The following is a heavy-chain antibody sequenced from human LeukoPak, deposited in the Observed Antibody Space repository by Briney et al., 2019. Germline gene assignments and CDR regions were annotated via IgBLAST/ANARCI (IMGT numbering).Heavy chain of an antibody. CDR1: GGTFSSYA. V-gene: IGHV1-69*01. CDR2: IIPIFGTA. D-gene: IGHD1-1*01. Sequence: SVNVSCKASGGTFSSYANSWVRQAPGQGREWMGGIIPIFGTANYAQKFQGRVTITADESTSTAYMELSSLRSEDTAVYYCARDLQFGTTGRGWFDPWGQGTLVTVSS. CDR3: ARDLQFGTTGRGWFDP. J-gene: IGHJ5*02.